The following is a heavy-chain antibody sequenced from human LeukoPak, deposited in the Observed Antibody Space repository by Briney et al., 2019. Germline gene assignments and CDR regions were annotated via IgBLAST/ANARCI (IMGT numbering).Heavy chain of an antibody. V-gene: IGHV3-30*18. CDR2: ISYDGNNR. J-gene: IGHJ4*02. D-gene: IGHD3-10*01. CDR1: GITFSNYA. CDR3: AKDLAYGSGSYYFDY. Sequence: PGRSLRLSCAASGITFSNYAMHWVRQAPGKGLEWVAFISYDGNNRGFPDSVKGRFTISRDNSKNTVYLQMNSLRAEGTAVYYCAKDLAYGSGSYYFDYWGQGTLVTVSS.